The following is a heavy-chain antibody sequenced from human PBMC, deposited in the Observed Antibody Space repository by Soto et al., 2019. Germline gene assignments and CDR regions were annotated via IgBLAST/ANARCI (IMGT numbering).Heavy chain of an antibody. Sequence: ASVKVSCKASGYTFTGYYMHWVRQAPGQGLEWMGWINPNSGGTNYAQKFQGWVTMTRDTSISTAYMELSRLRSDDTAVYYCAREGPMQRGYYYGMDVWGQGTTVTVSS. V-gene: IGHV1-2*04. J-gene: IGHJ6*02. CDR1: GYTFTGYY. CDR3: AREGPMQRGYYYGMDV. CDR2: INPNSGGT.